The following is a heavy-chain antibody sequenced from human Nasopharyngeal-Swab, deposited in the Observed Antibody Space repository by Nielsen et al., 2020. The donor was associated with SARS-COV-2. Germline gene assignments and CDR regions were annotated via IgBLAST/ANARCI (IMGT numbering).Heavy chain of an antibody. CDR3: ARMVVLGGDGMDV. Sequence: ASVKVFCKASGYTFTSYYMHWVRQAPGQGLEWMGIINPSGGSTSYAQKFQGRVTMTRDTSTSTVYMELSSLRSEDTAVYYCARMVVLGGDGMDVWGQGTTVTVSS. CDR2: INPSGGST. D-gene: IGHD2-15*01. V-gene: IGHV1-46*01. J-gene: IGHJ6*02. CDR1: GYTFTSYY.